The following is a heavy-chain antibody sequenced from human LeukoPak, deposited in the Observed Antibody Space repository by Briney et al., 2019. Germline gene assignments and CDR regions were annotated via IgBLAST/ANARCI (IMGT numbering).Heavy chain of an antibody. CDR3: AKVSAYGSVPNY. D-gene: IGHD3-10*01. Sequence: PGGSLRLSCAASGFTFSSYAMSWVRQAPGKGLEWVSAISGSGGSTYYADSVKDRFTISRDNSKNTLYLQMNSLRAEDTAVYYCAKVSAYGSVPNYWGQGTLVTVSS. CDR1: GFTFSSYA. V-gene: IGHV3-23*01. J-gene: IGHJ4*02. CDR2: ISGSGGST.